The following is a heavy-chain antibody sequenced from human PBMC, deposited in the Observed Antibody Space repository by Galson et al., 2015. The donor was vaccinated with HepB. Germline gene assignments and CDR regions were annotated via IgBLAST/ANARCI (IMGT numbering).Heavy chain of an antibody. D-gene: IGHD5-18*01. CDR1: GFTFSSYS. J-gene: IGHJ4*02. V-gene: IGHV3-21*01. CDR3: ARDGYSYGSDFDY. Sequence: LRLSCAASGFTFSSYSMNWVRQAPGKGLEWVSSISSSSSYIYYADSVKGRFTISRDNAKNSLYLQMNSLRAEDTAVYYCARDGYSYGSDFDYWGQGTLVTVSS. CDR2: ISSSSSYI.